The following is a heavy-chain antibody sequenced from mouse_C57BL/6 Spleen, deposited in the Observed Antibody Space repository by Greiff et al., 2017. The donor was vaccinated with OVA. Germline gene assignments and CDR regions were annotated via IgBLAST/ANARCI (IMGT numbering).Heavy chain of an antibody. CDR1: GFTFSDFY. D-gene: IGHD1-1*01. J-gene: IGHJ2*01. Sequence: EVQGVESGGGLVQSGRSLRLSCATSGFTFSDFYMEWVRQAPGKGLEWIAASRNKANDYTTEYSASVKGRFIVSRDTSQSILYLQMNALRAEDTAIYYCARDPYYYGSSPGYFDYWGQGTTLTVSS. V-gene: IGHV7-1*01. CDR2: SRNKANDYTT. CDR3: ARDPYYYGSSPGYFDY.